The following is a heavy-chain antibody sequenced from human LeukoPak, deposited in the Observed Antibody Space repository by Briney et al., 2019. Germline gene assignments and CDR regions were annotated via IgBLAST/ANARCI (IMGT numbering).Heavy chain of an antibody. J-gene: IGHJ4*02. CDR2: INHSGST. V-gene: IGHV4-34*01. Sequence: PSETLSLTCAVYGGSFSGYYWSWIRQPPGKGLEWIGEINHSGSTNYNPSLKSRVTISVDTSKNQFSLKLSSVTAADTAVYYCARGRGVAAGLFLRYWGQGTLVTVSS. D-gene: IGHD6-13*01. CDR1: GGSFSGYY. CDR3: ARGRGVAAGLFLRY.